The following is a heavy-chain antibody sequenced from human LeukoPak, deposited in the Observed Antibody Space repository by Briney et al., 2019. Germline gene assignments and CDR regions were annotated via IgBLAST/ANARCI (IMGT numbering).Heavy chain of an antibody. CDR3: PRAHSGYDYYYGMHV. CDR1: GYTFTSYD. CDR2: MNPSIGNA. V-gene: IGHV1-8*01. Sequence: GASVCVSCKASGYTFTSYDVNWERQATGQGLEWMGWMNPSIGNAGYAQKFQGRVTMTRNTSISTAYMELSSVTSEDTAVYYCPRAHSGYDYYYGMHVWGQGTTVTVSS. D-gene: IGHD5-12*01. J-gene: IGHJ6*02.